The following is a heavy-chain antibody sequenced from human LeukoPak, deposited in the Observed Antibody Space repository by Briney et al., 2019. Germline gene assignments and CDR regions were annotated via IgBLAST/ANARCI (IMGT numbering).Heavy chain of an antibody. CDR1: GYSISSGYY. CDR3: ARDRAYYYDSSGYSYAFDI. V-gene: IGHV4-38-2*02. Sequence: PSETLSLTCAVSGYSISSGYYWGWIRQPPGKGLEWIGYIYYSGSTYYNPSLKSRVTISVDTSKNQFSLKLSSVTAADTAVYYCARDRAYYYDSSGYSYAFDIWGQGTMVTVSS. CDR2: IYYSGST. D-gene: IGHD3-22*01. J-gene: IGHJ3*02.